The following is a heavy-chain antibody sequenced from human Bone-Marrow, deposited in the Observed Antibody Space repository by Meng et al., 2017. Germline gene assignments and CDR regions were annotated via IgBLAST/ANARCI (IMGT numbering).Heavy chain of an antibody. J-gene: IGHJ4*01. V-gene: IGHV4-61*08. CDR1: GGSISSGGYY. CDR3: GRTGGVVVAATFLDF. D-gene: IGHD2-15*01. Sequence: SETLSLTCTVSGGSISSGGYYWSWIRQPPGKGLEWIGYIYYSGSTKYNPSLKSRVTISLDTSKNQFSLKLSSVTAADTAVYYCGRTGGVVVAATFLDFWGHGTLVTVSS. CDR2: IYYSGST.